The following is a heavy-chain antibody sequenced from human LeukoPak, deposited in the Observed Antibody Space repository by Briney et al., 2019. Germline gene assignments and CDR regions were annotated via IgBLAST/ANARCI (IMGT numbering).Heavy chain of an antibody. V-gene: IGHV4-61*02. CDR3: ARVIVGARRGLFDY. CDR1: GGSISSGSYY. J-gene: IGHJ4*02. D-gene: IGHD1-26*01. CDR2: IYTSGST. Sequence: PSETLSLTCTVSGGSISSGSYYWSWIRPPAGKGLEWIGRIYTSGSTNYNPSLKSRVTISVDTSKNQFSLKLSSVTAADTAVYYCARVIVGARRGLFDYWGQGTLVTVSS.